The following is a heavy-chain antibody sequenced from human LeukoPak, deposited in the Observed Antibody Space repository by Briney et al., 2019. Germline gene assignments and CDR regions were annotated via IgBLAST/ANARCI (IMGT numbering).Heavy chain of an antibody. CDR3: ARDCGYQCLFDY. J-gene: IGHJ4*02. V-gene: IGHV1-18*01. CDR1: AYTFTNYG. Sequence: ASVKVSCTASAYTFTNYGISWVRQAPGQGLEWMGWISGYNGNTNYAQKSQGRVTMTTDTSTNAAHMELRSLRSDDTAVYYCARDCGYQCLFDYWGQGTLVTVSS. CDR2: ISGYNGNT. D-gene: IGHD5-12*01.